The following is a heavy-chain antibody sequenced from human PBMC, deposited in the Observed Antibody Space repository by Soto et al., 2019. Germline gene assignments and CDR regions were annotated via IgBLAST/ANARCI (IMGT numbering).Heavy chain of an antibody. D-gene: IGHD2-21*02. Sequence: SVKVSCKASGGTFSSYAISWVRQAPGQGLEWMGGIIPIFGTANYAQKFQGRVTITADESTSTAYMELSSLRSEDTAVYYCAREDLAYCGGDCYYYYYGMDVWGQGTTVTVSS. CDR1: GGTFSSYA. J-gene: IGHJ6*02. V-gene: IGHV1-69*13. CDR2: IIPIFGTA. CDR3: AREDLAYCGGDCYYYYYGMDV.